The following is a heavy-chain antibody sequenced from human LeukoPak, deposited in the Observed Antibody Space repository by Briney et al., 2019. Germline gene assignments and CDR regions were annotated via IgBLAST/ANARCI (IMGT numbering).Heavy chain of an antibody. CDR3: ARPVSSGSYYRNVDY. J-gene: IGHJ4*02. D-gene: IGHD3-10*01. Sequence: GGSLRLSCAASGFTFSSYAMHWVRQAPGKGLEWVAVISYDGSNKYYADSVKGRFTISRDNSKNTLYLQMNSLRAEDTAVYYCARPVSSGSYYRNVDYWGQGTLVTVAS. CDR1: GFTFSSYA. CDR2: ISYDGSNK. V-gene: IGHV3-30*04.